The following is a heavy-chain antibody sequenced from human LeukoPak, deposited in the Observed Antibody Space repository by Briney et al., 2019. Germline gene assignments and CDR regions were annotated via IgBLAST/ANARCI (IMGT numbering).Heavy chain of an antibody. CDR3: ARDPSSSWYYFDY. V-gene: IGHV3-30*04. CDR1: GFTFSSYA. CDR2: ISYDGSNK. J-gene: IGHJ4*02. D-gene: IGHD6-13*01. Sequence: GGSLRLSCAASGFTFSSYAMHWARQAPGKGLEWVAVISYDGSNKYYADSVKGRFTISRDNSKNTLYLQMNSLRAEDTAVYYCARDPSSSWYYFDYWGQGTLVTVSS.